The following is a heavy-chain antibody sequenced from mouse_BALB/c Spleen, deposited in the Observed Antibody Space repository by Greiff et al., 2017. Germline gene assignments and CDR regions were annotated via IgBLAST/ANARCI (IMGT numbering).Heavy chain of an antibody. CDR2: IDPSDSET. J-gene: IGHJ3*01. V-gene: IGHV1-61*01. Sequence: VQLQQPGAELVRPGTSVKLSCKASGYTFTTYWMNWVKQRPGQGLEWIGMIDPSDSETHYNQVFKDKATLTVDKSSNTAYMQLSSLTSEDSAVYYCARSYNVPFAYWGQGALVTVSA. CDR3: ARSYNVPFAY. D-gene: IGHD2-12*01. CDR1: GYTFTTYW.